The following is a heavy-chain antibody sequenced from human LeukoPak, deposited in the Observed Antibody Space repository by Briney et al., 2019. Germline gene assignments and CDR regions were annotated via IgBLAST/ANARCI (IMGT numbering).Heavy chain of an antibody. D-gene: IGHD6-6*01. J-gene: IGHJ4*02. Sequence: SETLSLTCAVYGGSFGGYYWSWIRQPPGKGLEWIGEINHSGSTNYNPSLKSRVTISVDTSKNQFSLKLSSVTAADTAVYYCARGRGSSSKGLGGYWGQGTLVTVSS. CDR3: ARGRGSSSKGLGGY. CDR2: INHSGST. CDR1: GGSFGGYY. V-gene: IGHV4-34*01.